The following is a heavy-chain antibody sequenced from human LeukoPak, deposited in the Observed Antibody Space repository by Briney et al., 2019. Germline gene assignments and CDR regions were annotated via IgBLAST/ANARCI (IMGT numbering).Heavy chain of an antibody. CDR2: ISAYNGNT. CDR1: GYTFTSYG. CDR3: ARIGYCSGGSCYSPFDY. Sequence: ASVNVSCKASGYTFTSYGISWVRQAPGRGLEWMGWISAYNGNTNYAQKLQGRVTMTRDTSISTAYMELSRLRSDDTAVYYCARIGYCSGGSCYSPFDYWGQGTLVTVSS. J-gene: IGHJ4*02. V-gene: IGHV1-18*01. D-gene: IGHD2-15*01.